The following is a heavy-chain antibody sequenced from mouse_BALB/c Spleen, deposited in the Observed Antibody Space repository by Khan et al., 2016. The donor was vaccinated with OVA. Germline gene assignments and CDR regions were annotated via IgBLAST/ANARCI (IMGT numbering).Heavy chain of an antibody. Sequence: EVQLQQSGPELVKPGASVKISCKTSGYTFTEYTLHWVKQSHGKSLEWIGVINPKNGVTNYNQKFKGKATLTLDKSSSTAYMEFRSLTSEDSAVFYCAKDAGRYWGQGTSVTVSS. CDR1: GYTFTEYT. D-gene: IGHD3-3*01. CDR3: AKDAGRY. V-gene: IGHV1-18*01. CDR2: INPKNGVT. J-gene: IGHJ4*01.